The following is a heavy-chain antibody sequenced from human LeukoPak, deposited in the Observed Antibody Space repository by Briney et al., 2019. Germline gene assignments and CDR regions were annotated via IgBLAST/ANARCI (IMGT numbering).Heavy chain of an antibody. CDR3: EGWERPFDY. J-gene: IGHJ4*02. CDR1: GFTVSTNY. CDR2: VYSDGKT. V-gene: IGHV3-53*01. Sequence: GGSLRLSCAASGFTVSTNYMSWARQAPGKGQEWVSVVYSDGKTCYADAVKGRFTISKDNSRNTLYLQMNSLRAEDTAVYYCEGWERPFDYWGQGTLVTVSS. D-gene: IGHD1-26*01.